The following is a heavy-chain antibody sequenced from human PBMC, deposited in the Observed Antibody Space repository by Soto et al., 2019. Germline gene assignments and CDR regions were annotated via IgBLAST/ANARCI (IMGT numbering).Heavy chain of an antibody. D-gene: IGHD1-1*01. CDR3: ALWGFRDGNNSKYNYSGMDV. CDR1: GGTFNRYT. Sequence: VQLVQSGAEVKKPGSSVKLSCKASGGTFNRYTISWVRQAPGQGLEWMGGIIPIFGTANYAQKFQGRVAIIADESTSAAYMELRSLRSEDTAVYYCALWGFRDGNNSKYNYSGMDVWGQVTTVTVSS. CDR2: IIPIFGTA. V-gene: IGHV1-69*01. J-gene: IGHJ6*02.